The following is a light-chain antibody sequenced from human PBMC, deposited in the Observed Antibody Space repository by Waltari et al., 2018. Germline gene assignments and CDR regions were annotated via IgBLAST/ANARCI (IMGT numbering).Light chain of an antibody. Sequence: DIQMTQSPSTLSASVGDTLTITCRASQSINSWLAWYQQKPGKAPKLLISKASSLESGVPSRFSGSGSGTEFTLSISSLQPDDFTTYYCQQYNLYSWTFGQGTKVEV. J-gene: IGKJ1*01. CDR2: KAS. CDR3: QQYNLYSWT. V-gene: IGKV1-5*03. CDR1: QSINSW.